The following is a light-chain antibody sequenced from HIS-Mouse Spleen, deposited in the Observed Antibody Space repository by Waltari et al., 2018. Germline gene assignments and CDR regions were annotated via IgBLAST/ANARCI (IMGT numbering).Light chain of an antibody. CDR3: CSYAGSSTWV. V-gene: IGLV2-23*01. CDR1: SSDVGRYNL. Sequence: QSALTQPASVSGSPGQSITTSCTGTSSDVGRYNLVSWYQQHPVKAPKLMIYAGSKRPSGVSNRFSGSKSGNTASLTISGLQAEDEADYYCCSYAGSSTWVFGGGTKLTVL. J-gene: IGLJ3*02. CDR2: AGS.